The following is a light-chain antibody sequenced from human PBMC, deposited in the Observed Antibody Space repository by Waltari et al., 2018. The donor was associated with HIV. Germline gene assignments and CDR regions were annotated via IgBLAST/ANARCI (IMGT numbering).Light chain of an antibody. CDR1: QSISTW. Sequence: DIQMTQSPSTLSAFVADRVTITCRASQSISTWLAWYQQKPGKAPKLLIYKASSLESGVPSRFSGSGSGTEFTLTISSLQPDDFATYYCQQYNSYSGAFGQGTKVEIK. CDR2: KAS. CDR3: QQYNSYSGA. J-gene: IGKJ1*01. V-gene: IGKV1-5*03.